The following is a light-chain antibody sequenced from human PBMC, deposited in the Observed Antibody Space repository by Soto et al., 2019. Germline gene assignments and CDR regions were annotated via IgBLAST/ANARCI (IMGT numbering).Light chain of an antibody. Sequence: DIQMTQSPSSLSASVRDRVTITCRASQSISRYLNWYQQEPGKAPKLLIYGASSLQSGVPSRFSGSGSGTDFKLTISSLQPEDFATYYCQQSYTAPWTFGQGTEV. V-gene: IGKV1-39*01. CDR2: GAS. CDR1: QSISRY. CDR3: QQSYTAPWT. J-gene: IGKJ1*01.